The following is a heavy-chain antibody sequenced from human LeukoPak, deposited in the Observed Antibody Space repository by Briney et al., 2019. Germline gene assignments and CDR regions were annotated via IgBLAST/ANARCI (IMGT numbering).Heavy chain of an antibody. CDR3: AGGPATDFWSGYSKDY. CDR2: ISAYNGNT. V-gene: IGHV1-18*01. D-gene: IGHD3-3*01. Sequence: GASVKVSCKASGYTFTSYGISWVRQAPGQGLEWMGWISAYNGNTNYAQKLQGRVTMTTDTSTSTAYMELRSLRAEDTAVYYCAGGPATDFWSGYSKDYWGQGTLVPVSS. J-gene: IGHJ4*02. CDR1: GYTFTSYG.